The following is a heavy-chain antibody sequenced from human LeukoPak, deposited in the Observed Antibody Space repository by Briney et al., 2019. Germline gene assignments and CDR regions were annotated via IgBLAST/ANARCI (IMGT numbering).Heavy chain of an antibody. CDR1: GFAFSSYA. J-gene: IGHJ4*02. CDR2: ISGSGGST. Sequence: GGSLRLSCAASGFAFSSYAMSWVRQAPGKGLEWVSAISGSGGSTYYADSVKGRFTISRDNSKNTLYLQMNSLRAEDTAVYYCAKTGSLWFGELLPLGWGQGTLVTVSS. CDR3: AKTGSLWFGELLPLG. V-gene: IGHV3-23*01. D-gene: IGHD3-10*01.